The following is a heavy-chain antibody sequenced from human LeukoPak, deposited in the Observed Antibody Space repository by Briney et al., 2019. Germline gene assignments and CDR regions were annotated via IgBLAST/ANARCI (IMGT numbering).Heavy chain of an antibody. Sequence: SETLSLTCTVSGGSISTSNYYWGWIRQPPGKGLEWIGNIFYSGSTYYSPSLRSRVTISLDTSRNQFSLKLNSVTAADTAVYYCARSILQAAAGTWYFDLWGRGTLVTVSS. V-gene: IGHV4-39*07. D-gene: IGHD6-13*01. CDR1: GGSISTSNYY. CDR3: ARSILQAAAGTWYFDL. J-gene: IGHJ2*01. CDR2: IFYSGST.